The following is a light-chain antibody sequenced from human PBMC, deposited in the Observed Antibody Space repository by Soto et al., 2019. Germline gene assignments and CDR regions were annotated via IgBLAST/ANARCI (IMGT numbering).Light chain of an antibody. V-gene: IGKV3-20*01. J-gene: IGKJ4*01. CDR2: GAS. Sequence: EIVLTQSPGTLSSSLGERATLSCRASQSVSSSYLAWYRQRPGQAPRLLIYGASFRATGIPDRFSGSGSGTDFTLTISRLEPEDFAVYYCQQYGTSPITFGGGTKVEIK. CDR1: QSVSSSY. CDR3: QQYGTSPIT.